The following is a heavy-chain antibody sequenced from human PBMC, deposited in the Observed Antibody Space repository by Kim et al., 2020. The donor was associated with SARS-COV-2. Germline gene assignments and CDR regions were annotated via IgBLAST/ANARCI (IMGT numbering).Heavy chain of an antibody. Sequence: ASVKVSCKASGYTFTGYYMHWVRQAPGQGLEWMGWINPNSGGTNYAQKFQGRVTMTRDTSISTAYMELSRLRSDDTAVYYCARDRASIAALHYYGMDVWGQGTTVTVSS. CDR1: GYTFTGYY. V-gene: IGHV1-2*02. CDR3: ARDRASIAALHYYGMDV. D-gene: IGHD6-6*01. CDR2: INPNSGGT. J-gene: IGHJ6*02.